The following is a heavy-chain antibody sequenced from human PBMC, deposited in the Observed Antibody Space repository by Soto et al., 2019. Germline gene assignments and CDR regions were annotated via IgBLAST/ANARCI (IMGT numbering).Heavy chain of an antibody. CDR3: AKDLLSHDDLLCGPFDY. CDR2: ISGSGGST. V-gene: IGHV3-23*01. D-gene: IGHD2-2*01. Sequence: EVQLLESGGGLVQTGGSLRLSCAASGFTFSSYAMSWVRQAPGKGLEWVSAISGSGGSTYYADSVKGRFTIYRDNSKNSLYLQMNSLRAEDTAVYYCAKDLLSHDDLLCGPFDYWGQGPLVTVYS. CDR1: GFTFSSYA. J-gene: IGHJ4*02.